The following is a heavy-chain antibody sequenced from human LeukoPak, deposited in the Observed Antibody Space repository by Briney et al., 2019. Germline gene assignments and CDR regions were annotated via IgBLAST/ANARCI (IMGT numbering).Heavy chain of an antibody. J-gene: IGHJ4*02. Sequence: SETLSLTCAVSGYSISSGYYWGWIRQPPGKGLEWIGSIYHSGSTYYNPSLKSRVTISVDTSKNQFSLKLSSVTAADTAVYYCASLNGGFHLPFDYCGQGTLVTVSS. CDR2: IYHSGST. CDR3: ASLNGGFHLPFDY. CDR1: GYSISSGYY. D-gene: IGHD3-16*01. V-gene: IGHV4-38-2*01.